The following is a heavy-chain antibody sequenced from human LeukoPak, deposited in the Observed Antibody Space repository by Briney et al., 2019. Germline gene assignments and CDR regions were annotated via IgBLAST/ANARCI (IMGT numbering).Heavy chain of an antibody. V-gene: IGHV3-23*01. D-gene: IGHD3-22*01. Sequence: GGSLRLSCAASGFAFSSYAMSWVRQAPGKGLEWVSAISGSGGSTYYADSVKGRFTISRDNSKNTLYLQMNSLRAEDTAVYYCAKDLDSSGYSLKIDYWGQGTLVTVSS. CDR2: ISGSGGST. CDR1: GFAFSSYA. CDR3: AKDLDSSGYSLKIDY. J-gene: IGHJ4*02.